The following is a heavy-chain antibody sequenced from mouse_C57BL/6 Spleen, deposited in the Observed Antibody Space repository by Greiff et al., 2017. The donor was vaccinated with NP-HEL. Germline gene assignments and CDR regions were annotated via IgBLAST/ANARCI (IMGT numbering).Heavy chain of an antibody. CDR2: IHPNSGST. CDR3: ARGGTKRYYFDY. J-gene: IGHJ2*01. V-gene: IGHV1-64*01. D-gene: IGHD3-3*01. CDR1: GYTFTSYW. Sequence: QVQLQQPGAELVKPGASVKLSCKASGYTFTSYWMLWVKQRPGQGLEWIGMIHPNSGSTNYNEKFKSKATLTVDKSSSTAYMQLSSLTSEDSAVYYCARGGTKRYYFDYWGQGTTLTVSS.